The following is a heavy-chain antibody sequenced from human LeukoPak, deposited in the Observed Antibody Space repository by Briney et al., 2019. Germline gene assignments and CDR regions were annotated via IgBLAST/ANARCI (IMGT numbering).Heavy chain of an antibody. J-gene: IGHJ3*02. D-gene: IGHD3-22*01. CDR2: ISRSGSTI. V-gene: IGHV3-11*01. CDR1: GFTVRDFW. Sequence: SLRLAWAASGFTVRDFWMSWVRQAPGKRLEGVSYISRSGSTIYYADSVKGRFTISRHNDKNALYLQMNSMSAEDTAVYYCASAITYYYDLEGPGDAFDIWGKGKMVTDSS. CDR3: ASAITYYYDLEGPGDAFDI.